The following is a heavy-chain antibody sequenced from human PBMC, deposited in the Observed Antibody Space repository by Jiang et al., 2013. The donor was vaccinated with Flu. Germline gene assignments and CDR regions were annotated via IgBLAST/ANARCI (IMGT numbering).Heavy chain of an antibody. Sequence: RLSCAASGFTFSTYWMTWVRQAPGKGLEWVANIKQDGSEEYYVDSVKGRLTISRDNAKNSLYLQMNSLKAEDTAVYYCARDRGAFDIWGQGTMVTVSS. CDR1: GFTFSTYW. D-gene: IGHD3-10*01. J-gene: IGHJ3*02. CDR3: ARDRGAFDI. V-gene: IGHV3-7*01. CDR2: IKQDGSEE.